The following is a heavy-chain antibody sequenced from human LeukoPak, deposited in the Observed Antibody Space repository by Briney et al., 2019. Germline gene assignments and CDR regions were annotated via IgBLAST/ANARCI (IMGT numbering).Heavy chain of an antibody. D-gene: IGHD6-19*01. Sequence: GGSLRLSCAASGFTFSSYSMNWVRQAPGKGLQCVSVTYSGGSTYNADSVKGRFTVSRDIPKNTLYLQMNSLRAEDTAVYYCAKVQARSSSYFDYWGQGTLVTVSS. CDR2: TYSGGST. CDR1: GFTFSSYS. CDR3: AKVQARSSSYFDY. J-gene: IGHJ4*02. V-gene: IGHV3-53*01.